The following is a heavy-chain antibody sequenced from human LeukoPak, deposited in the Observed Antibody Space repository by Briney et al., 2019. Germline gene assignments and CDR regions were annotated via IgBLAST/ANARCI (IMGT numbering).Heavy chain of an antibody. CDR3: ASSRSSLSYYVPYDFDY. CDR1: GFTFSSYA. CDR2: ISGSGGST. D-gene: IGHD6-6*01. V-gene: IGHV3-23*01. J-gene: IGHJ4*02. Sequence: GGSLRLSCAASGFTFSSYAMSWVRQAPGKGLEWVSAISGSGGSTYYADSVKGRFTISRDNSKNTLYLQMNSLRAEDTAVYYCASSRSSLSYYVPYDFDYWGQGTLVTVSS.